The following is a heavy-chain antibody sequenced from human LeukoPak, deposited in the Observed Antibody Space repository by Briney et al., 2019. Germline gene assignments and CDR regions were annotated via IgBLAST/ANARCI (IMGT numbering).Heavy chain of an antibody. D-gene: IGHD6-19*01. CDR1: GYTFNGYY. Sequence: ASVKVSCKASGYTFNGYYMHWVRQAPGQGLEWMGWINPKSGATKYAQKFQGRVTMTRDTSISTAYMELSRLRSDDTAVYYCASRGYSSGWYLSGESDFDYWGQGTLVTVSS. CDR3: ASRGYSSGWYLSGESDFDY. J-gene: IGHJ4*02. V-gene: IGHV1-2*02. CDR2: INPKSGAT.